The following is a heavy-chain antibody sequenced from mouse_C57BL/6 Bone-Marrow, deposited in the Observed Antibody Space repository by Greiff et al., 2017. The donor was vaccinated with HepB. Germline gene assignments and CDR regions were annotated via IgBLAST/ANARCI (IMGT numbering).Heavy chain of an antibody. V-gene: IGHV1-82*01. CDR1: GYAFSSSW. D-gene: IGHD3-2*02. J-gene: IGHJ2*01. CDR3: ATAQKVDY. CDR2: IYPGDGDT. Sequence: QVQLKESGPELVKPGASVKISCKASGYAFSSSWMNWVKQRPGKGLEWIGRIYPGDGDTNYNGKFKGKATLTADKSSSTAYMQLSSLTSEDSAVYFCATAQKVDYWGQGTTLTVSS.